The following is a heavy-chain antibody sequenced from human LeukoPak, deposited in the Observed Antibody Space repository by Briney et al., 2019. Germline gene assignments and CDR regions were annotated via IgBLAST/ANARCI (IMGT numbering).Heavy chain of an antibody. Sequence: SVKVSCKGSGGTFSSYAITWVRQAPGQGLEWMGGIIPIFGTANYAQKFQGRVTITADESTSTAYMELSSLRSEDTAVYYCARDNHGGSPFRYMDVWGKGTTVTVSS. V-gene: IGHV1-69*13. CDR2: IIPIFGTA. J-gene: IGHJ6*03. CDR1: GGTFSSYA. CDR3: ARDNHGGSPFRYMDV. D-gene: IGHD2-15*01.